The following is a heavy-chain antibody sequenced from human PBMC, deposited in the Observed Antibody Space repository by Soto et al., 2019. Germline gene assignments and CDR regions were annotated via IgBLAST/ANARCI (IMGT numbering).Heavy chain of an antibody. CDR1: GFTFSKAW. D-gene: IGHD3-22*01. CDR3: TTYYYDSSGYYGTDY. CDR2: IKSKTDGGTT. V-gene: IGHV3-15*07. J-gene: IGHJ4*02. Sequence: GGSLRLSCAASGFTFSKAWMNWVRQAPGKGLEWVGRIKSKTDGGTTDYAAPVKGRFTISRDDSKNTLYLQMNSLKTEDTAVYYCTTYYYDSSGYYGTDYWGQGTLVTVSS.